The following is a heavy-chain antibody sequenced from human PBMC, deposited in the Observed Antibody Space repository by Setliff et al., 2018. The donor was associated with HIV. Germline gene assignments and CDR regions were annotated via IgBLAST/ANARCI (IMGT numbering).Heavy chain of an antibody. D-gene: IGHD6-6*01. CDR2: IYYSGST. CDR1: GGSISSYY. V-gene: IGHV4-59*01. J-gene: IGHJ2*01. Sequence: LSLTCTVSGGSISSYYWSWIRQPPGKGLEWIGYIYYSGSTNYNPSLKSRVTISVDTSKNQFSLKLNSVTAADTAVYYCARDSDLDYSSSARWYFDLWGRGTLVTVS. CDR3: ARDSDLDYSSSARWYFDL.